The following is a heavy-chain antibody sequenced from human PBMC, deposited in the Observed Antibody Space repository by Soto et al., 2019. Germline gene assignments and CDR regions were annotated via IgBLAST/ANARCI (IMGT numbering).Heavy chain of an antibody. J-gene: IGHJ5*02. Sequence: PSETLCLTCSVSGGSVDGGDDYWSWIRQPPGKGLEWIGYIYYSGSTNYNPSLKSRVTISVDTSKNQFSLKLSSVTAADTAVYYCARGGSWYDILTGYSWFDPWGQGTLVTVSS. V-gene: IGHV4-61*08. CDR3: ARGGSWYDILTGYSWFDP. CDR1: GGSVDGGDDY. CDR2: IYYSGST. D-gene: IGHD3-9*01.